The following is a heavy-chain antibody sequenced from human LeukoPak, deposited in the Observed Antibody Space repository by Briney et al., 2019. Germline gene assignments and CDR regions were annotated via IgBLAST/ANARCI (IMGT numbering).Heavy chain of an antibody. D-gene: IGHD6-13*01. J-gene: IGHJ4*02. V-gene: IGHV3-23*01. CDR2: ISGSGGST. CDR3: ARVGSIAAAGTPDY. Sequence: GGSLRLSCAASGITFSSYAMYWVRQAPGKGLDWVSSISGSGGSTYYADSVKGRFTTSRDNAKNSLYLQMNSLRAEDTAVYYCARVGSIAAAGTPDYWGQGTLVTVSS. CDR1: GITFSSYA.